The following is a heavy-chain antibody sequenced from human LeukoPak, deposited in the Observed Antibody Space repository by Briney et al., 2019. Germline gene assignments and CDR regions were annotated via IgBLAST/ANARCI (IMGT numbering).Heavy chain of an antibody. CDR1: GGSISSSSYY. J-gene: IGHJ4*02. Sequence: SETLSLTCTVSGGSISSSSYYWGWIRQPPEKGLEWIGSIYYSGSTYYNPSLESRVTISVDTSKNQFSLKLSSVTAADTAVYYCARQSQLGDFDYWGQGTLVTVSS. CDR2: IYYSGST. V-gene: IGHV4-39*01. CDR3: ARQSQLGDFDY. D-gene: IGHD6-6*01.